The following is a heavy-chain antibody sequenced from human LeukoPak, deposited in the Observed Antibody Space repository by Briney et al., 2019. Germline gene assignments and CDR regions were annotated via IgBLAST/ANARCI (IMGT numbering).Heavy chain of an antibody. V-gene: IGHV3-7*01. Sequence: GGSLRLSCAASGFTFSSYWMSWVRQAPGKGLEWVANIKQDGSEKYYVDSVKGRFTISRDNAKNSLYLQMNSLRAEDTAVYYCARVRRSGPYYYYYMDVWGKGTTVTVSS. CDR1: GFTFSSYW. CDR3: ARVRRSGPYYYYYMDV. D-gene: IGHD3-3*01. J-gene: IGHJ6*03. CDR2: IKQDGSEK.